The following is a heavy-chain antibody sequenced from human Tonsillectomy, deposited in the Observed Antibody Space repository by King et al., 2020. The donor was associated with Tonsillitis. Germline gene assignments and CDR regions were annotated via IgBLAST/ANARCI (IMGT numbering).Heavy chain of an antibody. CDR1: GFTFSNTG. CDR2: ISTDGRNK. Sequence: LVESGGGVVQPGRSLRLSCAASGFTFSNTGMHWVRQAPGRGLEGVAGISTDGRNKFYADSVKGRFTVSRDNSKNTLYLEMNSLRAGDTALYYCTKEEMTTIFNFDYWGQGTLVTVSS. CDR3: TKEEMTTIFNFDY. J-gene: IGHJ4*02. V-gene: IGHV3-30*18. D-gene: IGHD5-24*01.